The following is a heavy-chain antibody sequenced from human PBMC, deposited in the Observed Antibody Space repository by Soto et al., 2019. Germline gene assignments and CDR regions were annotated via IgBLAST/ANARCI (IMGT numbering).Heavy chain of an antibody. CDR3: AHIVVAGLGYYFDY. V-gene: IGHV2-5*02. D-gene: IGHD6-19*01. J-gene: IGHJ4*01. Sequence: QITLKESGPTLVKPTQTLTLTCTFSGFSLSSTRMAVGWIRQPPGKALEWLALIYWDDDKRYSPFLKSRLTITKDTSKNQVVLTMSNMDPVDTARYYCAHIVVAGLGYYFDYWGQEPWSPSPQ. CDR1: GFSLSSTRMA. CDR2: IYWDDDK.